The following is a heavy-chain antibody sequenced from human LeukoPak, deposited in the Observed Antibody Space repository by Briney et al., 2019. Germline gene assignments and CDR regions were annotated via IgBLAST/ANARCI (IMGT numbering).Heavy chain of an antibody. Sequence: ASVKVSCKASGGTFSNYAISWVRQAPGQGLEWMGGIIPIFGTANYAQKFQGRVTITADESTSTAYMELSSLRSEDTAVYYCARDDPFYGSGVIDYWGQGTLVTVSS. CDR1: GGTFSNYA. J-gene: IGHJ4*02. D-gene: IGHD3-10*01. V-gene: IGHV1-69*01. CDR3: ARDDPFYGSGVIDY. CDR2: IIPIFGTA.